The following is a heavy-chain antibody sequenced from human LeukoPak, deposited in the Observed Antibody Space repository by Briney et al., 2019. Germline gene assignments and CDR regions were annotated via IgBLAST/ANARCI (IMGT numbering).Heavy chain of an antibody. CDR1: GLTFRTTW. J-gene: IGHJ4*02. Sequence: GGSLRLSCATSGLTFRTTWMHRVRQAPGKGLMWVSRMNGEGTTIDYADSVKGRFTVSRDYAKNTLFLQMNNLRTEDTAPYFCATARNFRFEYWGQGSLVIVSA. CDR3: ATARNFRFEY. CDR2: MNGEGTTI. V-gene: IGHV3-74*01. D-gene: IGHD1-7*01.